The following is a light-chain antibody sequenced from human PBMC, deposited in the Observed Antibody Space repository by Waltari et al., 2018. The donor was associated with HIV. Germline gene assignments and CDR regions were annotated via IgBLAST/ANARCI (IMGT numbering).Light chain of an antibody. J-gene: IGKJ1*01. CDR2: KAS. CDR3: QQYNIYPWT. CDR1: QSISSW. Sequence: DIQMTQSPSTLSASIGDRVTINCRASQSISSWLAWYQQKPGKSPDLLIYKASTLESGVPSRFSGSGSGTEFTLTISSLQPDDFATYYCQQYNIYPWTFGQVTKVEIK. V-gene: IGKV1-5*03.